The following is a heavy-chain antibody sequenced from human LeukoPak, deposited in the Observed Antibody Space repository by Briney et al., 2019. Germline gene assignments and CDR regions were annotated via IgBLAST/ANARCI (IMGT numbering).Heavy chain of an antibody. CDR2: ISGSGGST. CDR3: AKSGGYSSGWPNWFDP. J-gene: IGHJ5*02. CDR1: GFPFSSYA. V-gene: IGHV3-23*01. D-gene: IGHD6-19*01. Sequence: GGSLRLSFVASGFPFSSYAMSWVRPAPGKGLEWVSAISGSGGSTYYADSVKGRFTISRDNSKNTLYLQMNSLRAEDTAVYYCAKSGGYSSGWPNWFDPWGQGTLVTVSS.